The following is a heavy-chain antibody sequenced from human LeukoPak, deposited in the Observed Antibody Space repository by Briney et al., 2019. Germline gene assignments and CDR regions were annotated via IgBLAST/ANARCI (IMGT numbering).Heavy chain of an antibody. D-gene: IGHD6-19*01. V-gene: IGHV1-18*01. CDR3: ARGYSGGWTRRDFDY. J-gene: IGHJ4*02. CDR1: GYTFTSYG. CDR2: ISAYNGNT. Sequence: ASVKVSCKASGYTFTSYGISWVRQAPGQGLEWMGWISAYNGNTNYAQKLQGRVTMTTDTSTSTAYMELRSLRSDDTAVYYCARGYSGGWTRRDFDYWGQGTLVTVSS.